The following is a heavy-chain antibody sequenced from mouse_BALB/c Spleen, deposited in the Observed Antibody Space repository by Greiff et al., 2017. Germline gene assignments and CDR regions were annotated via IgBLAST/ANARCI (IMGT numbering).Heavy chain of an antibody. V-gene: IGHV5-12-1*01. J-gene: IGHJ4*01. CDR2: ISSGGGST. D-gene: IGHD2-3*01. CDR3: ARHDDGYYGAMDY. CDR1: GFAFSSYD. Sequence: EVQLVESGGGLVKPGGSLKLSCAASGFAFSSYDMSWVRQTPEKRLEWVAYISSGGGSTYYPDTVKGRFTISRDNAKNTLYLQMSSLKSEDTAMYYCARHDDGYYGAMDYWGQGTSVTVSS.